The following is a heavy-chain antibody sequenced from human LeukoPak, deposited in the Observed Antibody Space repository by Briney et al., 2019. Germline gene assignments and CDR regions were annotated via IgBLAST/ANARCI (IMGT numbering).Heavy chain of an antibody. J-gene: IGHJ6*03. CDR2: ISGSGGST. V-gene: IGHV3-23*01. CDR3: AKSSGVTIYYYYMDV. CDR1: GFTFSSYA. D-gene: IGHD4-11*01. Sequence: GGSLRLSCAASGFTFSSYAMSWVRQAPGKGLEWVSAISGSGGSTYYADSVKGRFTISRDNSKNPLYLQMNSLRAEDTAVYYCAKSSGVTIYYYYMDVWGKGTTVTVSS.